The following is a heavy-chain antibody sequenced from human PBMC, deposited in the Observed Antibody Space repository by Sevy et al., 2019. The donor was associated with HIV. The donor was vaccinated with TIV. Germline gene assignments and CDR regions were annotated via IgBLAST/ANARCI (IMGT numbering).Heavy chain of an antibody. CDR3: ARDRLAAAGGHFVY. CDR1: GGSVSSGDYY. D-gene: IGHD6-13*01. V-gene: IGHV4-61*08. CDR2: VSYIGST. J-gene: IGHJ4*02. Sequence: SETLSLTCAVSGGSVSSGDYYWSWIRQPPGKGLEWIGYVSYIGSTNYSPSLKRRLTISVDTSRNPFSLKLNSVTAADTAVYSCARDRLAAAGGHFVYWGQGILVTVSS.